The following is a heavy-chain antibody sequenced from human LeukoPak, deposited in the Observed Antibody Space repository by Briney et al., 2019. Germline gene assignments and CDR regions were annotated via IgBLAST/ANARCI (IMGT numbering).Heavy chain of an antibody. J-gene: IGHJ4*02. Sequence: SETLSLTCTVSGDSVSGYYWDWIRQPPGKGLEWSGYIYYSGYTNYNPSLKSRVTISIDTSKNHFSLKLSSVTAADTAVYYCARGERLGLDYWGQGTLVTVSS. V-gene: IGHV4-59*02. D-gene: IGHD7-27*01. CDR3: ARGERLGLDY. CDR2: IYYSGYT. CDR1: GDSVSGYY.